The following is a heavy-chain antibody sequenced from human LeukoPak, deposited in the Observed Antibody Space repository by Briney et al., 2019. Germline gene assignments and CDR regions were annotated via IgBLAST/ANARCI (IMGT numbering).Heavy chain of an antibody. CDR2: ISYDGSNK. D-gene: IGHD1-26*01. CDR1: GFTFSSYA. CDR3: AKDSGSYLGFDY. V-gene: IGHV3-30*04. J-gene: IGHJ4*02. Sequence: GGSLRLSCAASGFTFSSYAMHWVRQAPGKGLEWVAVISYDGSNKYYADSVKGRFTISRDNSKNTLYLQMNSLRAEDTAVYYCAKDSGSYLGFDYWGQGTLVTVSS.